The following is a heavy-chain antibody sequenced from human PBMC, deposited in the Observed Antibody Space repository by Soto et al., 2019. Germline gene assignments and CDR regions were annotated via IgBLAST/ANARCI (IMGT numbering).Heavy chain of an antibody. J-gene: IGHJ5*02. CDR3: ARGYLAYYDFWSGSSNLFDP. Sequence: SETLSLTCAVYGGSFSGYYWSWIRQPPGKGLEWIGEINHSGSTNYNPSLKSRVTISVDTSKNQFSLKLSSVTAADTAVYYCARGYLAYYDFWSGSSNLFDPWGQGTLVTVS. V-gene: IGHV4-34*01. D-gene: IGHD3-3*01. CDR1: GGSFSGYY. CDR2: INHSGST.